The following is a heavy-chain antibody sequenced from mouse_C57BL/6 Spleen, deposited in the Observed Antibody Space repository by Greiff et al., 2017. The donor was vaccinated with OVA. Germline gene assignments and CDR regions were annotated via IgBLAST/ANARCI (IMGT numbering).Heavy chain of an antibody. Sequence: EVQRVESGEGLVKPGGSLKLSCAASGFTFSSYAMSWVRQTPEKRLEWVAYISSGGDYIYYADTVKGRFTISRDNARNTLYLQMSSLKSEDTAMYYCTRDNSNYRYFDVWGTGTTVTVSS. J-gene: IGHJ1*03. CDR3: TRDNSNYRYFDV. CDR2: ISSGGDYI. CDR1: GFTFSSYA. D-gene: IGHD2-5*01. V-gene: IGHV5-9-1*02.